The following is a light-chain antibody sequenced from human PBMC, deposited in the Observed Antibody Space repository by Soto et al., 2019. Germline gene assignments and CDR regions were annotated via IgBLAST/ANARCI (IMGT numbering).Light chain of an antibody. Sequence: EMVVTQSPATLSVSPGERVTLSCRTSQDVSSKLAWYQQKPGQPPSLLIYDASTSATGTPARFSGSGSGTEFTLAVSSLQSEDYALYFCQQYIRWPLTFGGGTKVEIK. CDR1: QDVSSK. CDR3: QQYIRWPLT. CDR2: DAS. V-gene: IGKV3D-15*01. J-gene: IGKJ4*01.